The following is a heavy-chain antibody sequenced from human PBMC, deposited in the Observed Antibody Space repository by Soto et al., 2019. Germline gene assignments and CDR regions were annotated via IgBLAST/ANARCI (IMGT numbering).Heavy chain of an antibody. CDR2: IYSSGST. D-gene: IGHD6-19*01. J-gene: IGHJ4*02. CDR1: GGSISGYY. CDR3: ARDHAQAVDGTGFDH. Sequence: PSETLSLTCTVSGGSISGYYWSWIRQPAGKGLEWIGHIYSSGSTYYNPSLRGRVTMSVDTSKNRLSLKLTSVTAADTAVYYCARDHAQAVDGTGFDHWGQGTLVTVSS. V-gene: IGHV4-4*07.